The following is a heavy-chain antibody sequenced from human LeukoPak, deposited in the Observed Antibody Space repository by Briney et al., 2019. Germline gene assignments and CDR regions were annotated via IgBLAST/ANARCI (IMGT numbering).Heavy chain of an antibody. CDR2: IYYTGNT. J-gene: IGHJ3*02. V-gene: IGHV4-59*01. CDR3: ARHRRKGNYNWTPFDAFDI. D-gene: IGHD1-20*01. CDR1: GGSISSYY. Sequence: SETLSLTCTVSGGSISSYYWSWIRQPPGKGLEWIGYIYYTGNTHYNFSLKSRVTISVATSKNQFSLKLSSVTAADTAVYYCARHRRKGNYNWTPFDAFDIWGQGTMVTVSS.